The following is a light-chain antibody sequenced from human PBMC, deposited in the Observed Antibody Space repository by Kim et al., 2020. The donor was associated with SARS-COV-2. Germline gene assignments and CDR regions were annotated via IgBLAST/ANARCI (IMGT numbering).Light chain of an antibody. V-gene: IGKV1-5*01. CDR2: DAS. J-gene: IGKJ1*01. CDR1: QSISSW. CDR3: QQYNSYSLT. Sequence: GDMVTRTCRASQSISSWLAWYRQKPGKAPTLLIYDASSLESRVPSRFSGSGTGTEFTLTISSLRPDDFATYCSQQYNSYSLTFGQGTKVDIK.